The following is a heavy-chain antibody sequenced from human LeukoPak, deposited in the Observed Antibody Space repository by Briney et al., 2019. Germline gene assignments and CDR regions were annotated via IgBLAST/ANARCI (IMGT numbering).Heavy chain of an antibody. J-gene: IGHJ1*01. CDR3: AEGYCSSTSCYTAGYFQH. Sequence: GGSLRLSCAASGFTFSSYGMHWVRQAPGKGLEWVAFIRYDGSNKYYADSVKGRFTISRDNSKNTLYLQMNSLRAEDTAVYYCAEGYCSSTSCYTAGYFQHWGQGTLVTVSS. CDR1: GFTFSSYG. D-gene: IGHD2-2*02. V-gene: IGHV3-30*02. CDR2: IRYDGSNK.